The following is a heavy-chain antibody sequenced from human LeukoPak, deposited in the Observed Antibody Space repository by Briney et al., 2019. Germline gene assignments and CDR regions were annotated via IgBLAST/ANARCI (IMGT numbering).Heavy chain of an antibody. V-gene: IGHV1-69*13. D-gene: IGHD2/OR15-2a*01. Sequence: ASVKVSCKASGYTFTSYDINWVRQATGQGLEWMGGVIPIFGTANYAQKFQDRVTITADESTSTAYMELTSLRSDDTAVYYCARDANTRKFAYWGQGTLVTVSS. J-gene: IGHJ4*02. CDR2: VIPIFGTA. CDR1: GYTFTSYD. CDR3: ARDANTRKFAY.